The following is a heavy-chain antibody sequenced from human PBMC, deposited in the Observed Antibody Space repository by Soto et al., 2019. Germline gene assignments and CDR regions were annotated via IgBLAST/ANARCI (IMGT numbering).Heavy chain of an antibody. CDR2: ISGSGGST. V-gene: IGHV3-23*01. CDR3: TKGRSNYDILTGYYAENDY. J-gene: IGHJ4*02. CDR1: GFTFSSYA. Sequence: PGGSLRLSCAASGFTFSSYAMSWVRQAPGKGLEWVSAISGSGGSTYYADSVKGRFTISRDNSKNTLYLQMNSLRAEDTAVYYCTKGRSNYDILTGYYAENDYWGQGTLVTVSS. D-gene: IGHD3-9*01.